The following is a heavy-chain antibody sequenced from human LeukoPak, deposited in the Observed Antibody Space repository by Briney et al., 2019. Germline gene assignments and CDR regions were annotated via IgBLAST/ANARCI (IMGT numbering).Heavy chain of an antibody. J-gene: IGHJ4*02. V-gene: IGHV4-34*08. D-gene: IGHD1-26*01. CDR1: GFTFSSYS. Sequence: GSLRLSCAASGFTFSSYSMNWIRQPPGKGLEWIGEINHSGSTNYNPSLKSRVTISVDTSKNQFSLKLSSVTAADTAVYYCAMGGGGSYFAFDYWGQGTLVTVSS. CDR3: AMGGGGSYFAFDY. CDR2: INHSGST.